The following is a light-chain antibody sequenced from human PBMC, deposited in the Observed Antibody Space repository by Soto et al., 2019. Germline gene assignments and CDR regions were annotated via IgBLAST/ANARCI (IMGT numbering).Light chain of an antibody. CDR2: TGS. J-gene: IGKJ4*01. Sequence: DIQMTQSPSSVSASVGDTVAITCRASQSISSWLAWYQQRPGEAPKLLIYTGSILQVGVPSRFSGSGSGTDFILTIDNLQPEDFATYYCQQTDTFPLTLGGGTKVEIK. CDR1: QSISSW. CDR3: QQTDTFPLT. V-gene: IGKV1-12*01.